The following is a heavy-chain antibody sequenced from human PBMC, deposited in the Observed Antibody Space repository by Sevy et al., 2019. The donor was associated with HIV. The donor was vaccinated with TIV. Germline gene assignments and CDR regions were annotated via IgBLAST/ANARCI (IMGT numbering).Heavy chain of an antibody. CDR3: ARKYHDTSGYPRYSMDV. Sequence: GGSLRLSCAASGFTFSTYAMYWVRQAPGKGLEYVSAISGGGGNTYYGTSVKGGFTVSRDNAKNTLYLQMGSLRAEDMAVYFGARKYHDTSGYPRYSMDVWGQGTTVTVSS. J-gene: IGHJ6*02. CDR1: GFTFSTYA. V-gene: IGHV3-64*01. D-gene: IGHD3-22*01. CDR2: ISGGGGNT.